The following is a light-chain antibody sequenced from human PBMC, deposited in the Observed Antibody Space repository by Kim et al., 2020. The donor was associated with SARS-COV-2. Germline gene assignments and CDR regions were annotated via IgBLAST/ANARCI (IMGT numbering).Light chain of an antibody. CDR1: SSDVGRYNY. Sequence: GRSITISCTGTSSDVGRYNYVSWYHHHPGKAPKLMIYEVNKWPSGVSNRFSGSKSGNTASLTISGLQAEDEADYYCSSYTSSTTLVFGGGTQLTVL. CDR3: SSYTSSTTLV. V-gene: IGLV2-14*01. CDR2: EVN. J-gene: IGLJ3*02.